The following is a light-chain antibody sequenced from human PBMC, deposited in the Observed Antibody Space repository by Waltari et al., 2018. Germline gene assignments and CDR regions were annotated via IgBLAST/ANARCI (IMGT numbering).Light chain of an antibody. CDR3: QQRKYWPPLT. J-gene: IGKJ4*01. CDR2: DVF. CDR1: RTVGTY. V-gene: IGKV3-11*01. Sequence: DIVLTQSPATLCLSPGETATLSCRASRTVGTYLAWYQHKPGQPPRLLIYDVFNRATGIPARFSGSGSGTDFTLTISSLEPEDSAVYFCQQRKYWPPLTLGGGTKVMIK.